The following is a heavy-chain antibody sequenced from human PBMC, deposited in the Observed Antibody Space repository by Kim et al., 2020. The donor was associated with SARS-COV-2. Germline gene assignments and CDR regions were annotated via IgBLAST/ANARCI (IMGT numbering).Heavy chain of an antibody. CDR3: ARAGYDSYYYYGLDV. CDR1: GFTVSSNY. CDR2: IYSGGST. V-gene: IGHV3-66*01. J-gene: IGHJ6*02. D-gene: IGHD1-1*01. Sequence: GGSLRLSCAASGFTVSSNYMSWVRQAPGKGLEWVSVIYSGGSTYYADSVKGRFTISRDNSKNTLYHQMNSLRVEDTAVYYCARAGYDSYYYYGLDVWGQG.